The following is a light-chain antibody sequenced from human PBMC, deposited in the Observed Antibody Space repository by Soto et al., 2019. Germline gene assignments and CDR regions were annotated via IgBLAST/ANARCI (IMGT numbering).Light chain of an antibody. CDR1: QSISSY. CDR2: GAS. V-gene: IGKV1-39*01. Sequence: DIQMTQSPSSLSASVGDRVIITCRASQSISSYLNGYQHKPGNSPKVLLYGASILQTGVPSRFSGSGSGTDFTLTIRSLQPEDSATYYCQQSYSTPWTFGQGTKVDIK. J-gene: IGKJ1*01. CDR3: QQSYSTPWT.